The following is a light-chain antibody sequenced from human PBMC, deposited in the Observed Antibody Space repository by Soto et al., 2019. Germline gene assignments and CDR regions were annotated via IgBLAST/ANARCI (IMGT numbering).Light chain of an antibody. Sequence: QAVVTQPPSASGTPGQRVTISCSGSSSNIGNDNVNWYQQLPGTAPKLLIYTNNQRPSGVPDRFSGSKSGTLASLAISGLQSEDEADYFCAAWDDSLNGPVFGGGTKVTVL. J-gene: IGLJ2*01. CDR1: SSNIGNDN. CDR3: AAWDDSLNGPV. CDR2: TNN. V-gene: IGLV1-44*01.